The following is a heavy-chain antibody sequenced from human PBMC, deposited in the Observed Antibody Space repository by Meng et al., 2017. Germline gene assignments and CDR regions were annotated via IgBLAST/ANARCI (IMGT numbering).Heavy chain of an antibody. CDR1: GFTFGDYA. CDR3: NSKRWLEFGG. Sequence: GESLKISCTASGFTFGDYAISWFRQAPGKGLEWVGFIRSKTYGAATEYAASVKGRFTISRDDSKSIAYLQMNSLKTEDTAVYYCNSKRWLEFGGWGQGTLVTVSS. CDR2: IRSKTYGAAT. V-gene: IGHV3-49*03. D-gene: IGHD5-24*01. J-gene: IGHJ4*02.